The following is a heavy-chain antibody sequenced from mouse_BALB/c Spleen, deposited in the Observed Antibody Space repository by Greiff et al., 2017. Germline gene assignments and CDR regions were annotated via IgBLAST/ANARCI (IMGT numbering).Heavy chain of an antibody. CDR1: GYAFSSYW. J-gene: IGHJ2*01. D-gene: IGHD2-1*01. V-gene: IGHV1-80*01. CDR2: IYPGDGDT. Sequence: VQLQQPGAELVRPGSSVKISCKASGYAFSSYWMNWVKQRPGQGLEWIRQIYPGDGDTNYNGKFKGKATLTADKSSSTAYMQLSSLTSEDSAVYFCARRDGNYYFDYWGQGTTLTVSS. CDR3: ARRDGNYYFDY.